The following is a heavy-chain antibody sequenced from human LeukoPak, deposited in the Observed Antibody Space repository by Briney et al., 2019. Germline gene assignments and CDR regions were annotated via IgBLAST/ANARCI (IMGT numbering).Heavy chain of an antibody. CDR2: LYYTGST. CDR1: GDSITSNF. Sequence: SETLSLTCTVSGDSITSNFWSWIRQPPAKGLEWIGYLYYTGSTNYNPSLKSRVTISVDTSKKQFSLKMGSVTAADTAVYFCARGRVSSSSWYSTYYYYFYMDVWGKGTTVTVSS. V-gene: IGHV4-59*01. D-gene: IGHD6-13*01. J-gene: IGHJ6*03. CDR3: ARGRVSSSSWYSTYYYYFYMDV.